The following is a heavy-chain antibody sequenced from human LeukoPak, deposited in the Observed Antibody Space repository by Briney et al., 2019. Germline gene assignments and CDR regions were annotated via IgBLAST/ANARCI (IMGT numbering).Heavy chain of an antibody. CDR2: ISGSGFTI. Sequence: SNFYWGWIRQPPGKGLEWISYISGSGFTIHCADSVKGRFTISRDNAKNSLYLQMNSLRAEDTAVYYCAELGITMIGGVWGKGTTVTISS. V-gene: IGHV3-11*04. CDR3: AELGITMIGGV. D-gene: IGHD3-10*02. J-gene: IGHJ6*04. CDR1: SNFY.